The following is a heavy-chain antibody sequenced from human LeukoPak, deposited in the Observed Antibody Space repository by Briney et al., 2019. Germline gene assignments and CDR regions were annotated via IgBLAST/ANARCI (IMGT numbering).Heavy chain of an antibody. CDR3: ARDDEWDSSRWYAGGWFDR. Sequence: GGSLRLSCAASGFTFSRYWMSSVRQAPRKGLERVADIKQDGSEKYYMGSAKGRFTISRDNAKTSLYLQMNSLRAEDTAVYYCARDDEWDSSRWYAGGWFDRWGQGTLVTVSS. V-gene: IGHV3-7*05. D-gene: IGHD6-13*01. J-gene: IGHJ5*02. CDR1: GFTFSRYW. CDR2: IKQDGSEK.